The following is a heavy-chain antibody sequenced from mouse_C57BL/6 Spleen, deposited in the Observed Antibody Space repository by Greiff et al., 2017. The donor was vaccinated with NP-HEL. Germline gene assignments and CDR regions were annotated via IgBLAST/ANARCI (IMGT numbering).Heavy chain of an antibody. CDR3: ANYYGSRYGYFDV. CDR1: GYTFTSYW. V-gene: IGHV1-7*01. Sequence: VQLQQSGAELAKPGASVKLSCKASGYTFTSYWMHWVKQRPGQGLEWIGYINPSSGYTKYNQKFKDKATLTADKSSSTAYMQLSSLTYEDSAVYDCANYYGSRYGYFDVWGTGTTVTVSS. D-gene: IGHD1-1*01. CDR2: INPSSGYT. J-gene: IGHJ1*03.